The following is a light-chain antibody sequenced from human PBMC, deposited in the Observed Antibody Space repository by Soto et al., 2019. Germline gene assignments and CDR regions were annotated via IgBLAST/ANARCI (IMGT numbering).Light chain of an antibody. Sequence: DIQLTQSPSFLSAFVGDTVTITCRASQAMSNYLAWYQQKPGKVPKLLIRSASTLQSGVPPRFSGGGSGPEFTLTISTLQPDDSGIYYCQQLNGYQLAFGGGTNVEIK. V-gene: IGKV1-9*01. CDR3: QQLNGYQLA. CDR2: SAS. CDR1: QAMSNY. J-gene: IGKJ4*01.